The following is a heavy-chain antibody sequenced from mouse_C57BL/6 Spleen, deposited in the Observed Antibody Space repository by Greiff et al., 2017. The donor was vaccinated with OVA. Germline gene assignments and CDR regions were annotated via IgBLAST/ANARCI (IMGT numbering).Heavy chain of an antibody. D-gene: IGHD1-1*01. CDR3: ARERTTTVVAEAY. J-gene: IGHJ3*01. CDR2: ISDGGSYT. V-gene: IGHV5-4*01. CDR1: GFTFSSYA. Sequence: EVKVVESGGGLVKPGGSLKLSCAASGFTFSSYAMSWVRQTPEKRLEWVATISDGGSYTYYPDNVKGRFTISRDNAKNNLYLQMSHLKSEDTAMYYCARERTTTVVAEAYWGQGTLVTVSA.